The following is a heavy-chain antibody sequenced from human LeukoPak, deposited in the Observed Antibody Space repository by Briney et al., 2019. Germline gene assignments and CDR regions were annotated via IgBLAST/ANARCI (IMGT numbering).Heavy chain of an antibody. D-gene: IGHD6-19*01. J-gene: IGHJ4*02. V-gene: IGHV1-8*01. CDR2: MNPNSGNT. CDR1: GYTFTSYD. Sequence: GASVKVSCKASGYTFTSYDINWVRQATGQGLEWMGWMNPNSGNTGYAQKFQGRVTMTRNTSISTAYMELSSLRSEDTAVYYCARDGGGGWKEWLVPKLYYFDYWGQGTLVTVSS. CDR3: ARDGGGGWKEWLVPKLYYFDY.